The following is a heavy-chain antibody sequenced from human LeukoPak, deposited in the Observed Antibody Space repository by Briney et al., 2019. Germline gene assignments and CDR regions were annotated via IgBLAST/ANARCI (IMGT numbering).Heavy chain of an antibody. D-gene: IGHD3-22*01. Sequence: GGSLRLSCVASGFTFRSYAMSWVRQAPGKGLERVSAISGSGGSTYYADSVKGRFTISRDNSKNTLYLQMNSLRAEDTAVYYCAKDEAADTYYYDSSGYLWGQGTLVTVSS. CDR3: AKDEAADTYYYDSSGYL. CDR1: GFTFRSYA. V-gene: IGHV3-23*01. J-gene: IGHJ5*02. CDR2: ISGSGGST.